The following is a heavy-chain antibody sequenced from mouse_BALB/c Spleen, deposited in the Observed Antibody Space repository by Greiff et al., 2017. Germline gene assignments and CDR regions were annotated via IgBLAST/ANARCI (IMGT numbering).Heavy chain of an antibody. J-gene: IGHJ3*01. CDR1: GFSLTSYG. D-gene: IGHD3-1*01. CDR2: IWAGGST. CDR3: ARNGELGLRNWFAY. V-gene: IGHV2-9*02. Sequence: QVQLKESGPGLVAPSQSLSITCTVSGFSLTSYGVHWVRQPPGKGLEWLGVIWAGGSTNYNSALMSRLSISKDNSKSQVFLKMNSLQTDDTAMYYCARNGELGLRNWFAYWGQGTLVTVSA.